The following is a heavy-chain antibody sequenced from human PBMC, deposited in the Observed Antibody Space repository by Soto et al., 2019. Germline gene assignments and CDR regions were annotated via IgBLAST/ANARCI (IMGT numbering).Heavy chain of an antibody. V-gene: IGHV3-23*01. CDR1: GFTFDGYA. J-gene: IGHJ1*01. Sequence: GGSLRLSCAASGFTFDGYAMSWVHQAPGKGLEWVSAISGSGGNTYYAVSVRGRFTITRDNSKNTLYLQMNSLKASDTAMYYCARPGSGAAEYFQHWGQGTLVTVSS. CDR2: ISGSGGNT. D-gene: IGHD3-10*01. CDR3: ARPGSGAAEYFQH.